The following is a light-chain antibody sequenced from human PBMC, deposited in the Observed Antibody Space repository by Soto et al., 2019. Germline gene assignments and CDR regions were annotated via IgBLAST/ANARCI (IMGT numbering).Light chain of an antibody. CDR1: QSVSSSY. CDR2: AAS. J-gene: IGKJ3*01. V-gene: IGKV3-20*01. Sequence: EIVLTQSPGTLSLSPGERATLSCRASQSVSSSYLAWYQQKPGQAPRLLIYAASSRATGIPDRFSGSGSGTDFTLTISRLEPEDFAVYSCQQYDSSPLTFGPGTKVDIK. CDR3: QQYDSSPLT.